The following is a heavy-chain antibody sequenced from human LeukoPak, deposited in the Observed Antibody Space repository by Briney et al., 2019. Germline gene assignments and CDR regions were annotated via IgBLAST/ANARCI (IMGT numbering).Heavy chain of an antibody. V-gene: IGHV1-18*01. Sequence: ASVKVSCKASGYTFTIYGISWVRQAPGQGLEWMGWISAYNGNTNYAQKLQGRVTMTTDTSTSTAYMELRSLRSDDTAVYYCARDGYCSTTNCYPTENWFDPWGQGTLVTVSS. CDR1: GYTFTIYG. CDR2: ISAYNGNT. CDR3: ARDGYCSTTNCYPTENWFDP. J-gene: IGHJ5*02. D-gene: IGHD2-2*03.